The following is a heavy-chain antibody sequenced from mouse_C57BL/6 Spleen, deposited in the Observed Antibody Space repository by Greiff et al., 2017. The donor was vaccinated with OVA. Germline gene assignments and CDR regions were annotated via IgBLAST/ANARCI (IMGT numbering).Heavy chain of an antibody. V-gene: IGHV1-85*01. CDR1: GYTFTSYD. J-gene: IGHJ3*01. CDR2: IYPRDGST. Sequence: VKLQESGPELVKPGASVKLSCKASGYTFTSYDINWVKQRPGQGLEWIGWIYPRDGSTKYNEKFKGKATLTVDTSSSTAYMELHSLTSEASAVYFCARSGYYGSSYWFAYWGQGTLVTVSA. CDR3: ARSGYYGSSYWFAY. D-gene: IGHD1-1*01.